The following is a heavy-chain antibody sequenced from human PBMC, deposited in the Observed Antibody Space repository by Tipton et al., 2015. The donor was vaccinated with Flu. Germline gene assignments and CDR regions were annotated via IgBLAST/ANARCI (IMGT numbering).Heavy chain of an antibody. V-gene: IGHV4-34*01. Sequence: TLSLTCAVYGGSFSGYSWSWIRQPPGKGLEWIGEINHGGSTNYNPSLKSRVTISVDTSKSQFSLKLTSVTAADTAMYFCARYSMFKKSKSIWSRNYSYYYAMDVWGQGTTVTVSS. CDR3: ARYSMFKKSKSIWSRNYSYYYAMDV. J-gene: IGHJ6*02. CDR2: INHGGST. CDR1: GGSFSGYS. D-gene: IGHD3-10*02.